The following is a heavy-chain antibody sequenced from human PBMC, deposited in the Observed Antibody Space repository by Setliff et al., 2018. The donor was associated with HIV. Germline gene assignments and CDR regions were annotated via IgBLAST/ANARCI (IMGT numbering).Heavy chain of an antibody. CDR2: VYASAYS. CDR1: GDSIGDYY. D-gene: IGHD3-10*01. CDR3: ARDWVTRSNYYGSGSPWYFGF. V-gene: IGHV4-4*07. J-gene: IGHJ2*01. Sequence: ASETLSLTCTVSGDSIGDYYWNWIRQPAGKGLEWIGRVYASAYSNYNPSLKSRVTMSVDTSQNQFSLKLRSVNAADTAVYYCARDWVTRSNYYGSGSPWYFGFWGRGILVTVSS.